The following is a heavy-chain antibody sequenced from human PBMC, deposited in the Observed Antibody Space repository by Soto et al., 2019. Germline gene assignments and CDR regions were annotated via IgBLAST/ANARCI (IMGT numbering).Heavy chain of an antibody. CDR2: ISGSGGST. D-gene: IGHD1-26*01. J-gene: IGHJ4*02. V-gene: IGHV3-23*01. CDR1: VLRSGTNF. CDR3: AKESSGVGAFGY. Sequence: SASVLRSGTNFMSWVRQAPGKGLEWVSAISGSGGSTYYADSVKGRFTISRDNSKNTLYLQMNSLRAEDTAVYYCAKESSGVGAFGYWGQGT.